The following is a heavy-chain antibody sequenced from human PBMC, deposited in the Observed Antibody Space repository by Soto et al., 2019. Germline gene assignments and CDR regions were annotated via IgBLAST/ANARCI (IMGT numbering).Heavy chain of an antibody. V-gene: IGHV1-3*01. CDR3: ARDQGIPYCCGDFYSDCYFDL. Sequence: QVQLVQSGAEVKEPGASVKVSCRASGYTFTNYAIHWVRQSPGQRLEWMGWLNPGNGNTKYPQKFQGRVTITRDTSASTAYMFLSSLRSEDTAVYYCARDQGIPYCCGDFYSDCYFDLWGRGALDPVAS. CDR1: GYTFTNYA. CDR2: LNPGNGNT. D-gene: IGHD2-21*01. J-gene: IGHJ2*01.